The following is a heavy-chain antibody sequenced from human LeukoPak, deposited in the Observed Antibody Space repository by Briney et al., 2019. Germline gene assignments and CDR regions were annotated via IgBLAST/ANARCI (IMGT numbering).Heavy chain of an antibody. J-gene: IGHJ6*02. CDR3: ARDSDSYYYGMDV. CDR1: GFTFSSYA. D-gene: IGHD3-22*01. CDR2: ISSSSSYI. Sequence: PGGSLRLSCAASGFTFSSYAMSWVRQAPGKGLEWVSSISSSSSYIYYADSVKGRFTISRDNAKNSLYLQMNSLRAEDTAVYYCARDSDSYYYGMDVWGQGTTVTVSS. V-gene: IGHV3-21*01.